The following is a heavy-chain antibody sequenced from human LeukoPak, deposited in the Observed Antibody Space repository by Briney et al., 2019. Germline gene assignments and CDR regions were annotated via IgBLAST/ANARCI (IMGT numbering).Heavy chain of an antibody. J-gene: IGHJ4*02. V-gene: IGHV3-66*02. D-gene: IGHD3-3*01. CDR2: IYSGGST. CDR3: ARDGRYYDFWSGYLPFDY. Sequence: GGSLRLSCAASGFTVSSNYMSWVRQAPGKGLEWVSVIYSGGSTYYADSVKGRFTISRDNSKNTLYLQMNSLRAEDTAVYYCARDGRYYDFWSGYLPFDYWGQGTLVTVSS. CDR1: GFTVSSNY.